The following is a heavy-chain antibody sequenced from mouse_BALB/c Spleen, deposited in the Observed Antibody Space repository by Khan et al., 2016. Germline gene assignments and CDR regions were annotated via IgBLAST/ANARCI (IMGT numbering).Heavy chain of an antibody. J-gene: IGHJ3*01. V-gene: IGHV1-87*01. Sequence: QVQLQQSGAELARPGASVKLSCKASGYTFTSYWMQWVKQRPGQGLEWIGTIYPGDGDTRYTQKFKGKATLTADKSSSTAYMQLSSLASEDFAVYYWARGGSSYSSSAYWGQGTLVTVSA. CDR2: IYPGDGDT. CDR1: GYTFTSYW. D-gene: IGHD1-1*01. CDR3: ARGGSSYSSSAY.